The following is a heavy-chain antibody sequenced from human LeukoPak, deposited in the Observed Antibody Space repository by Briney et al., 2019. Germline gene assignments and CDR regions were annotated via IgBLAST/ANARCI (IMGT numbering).Heavy chain of an antibody. CDR1: WNRLSYNW. D-gene: IGHD3-3*01. V-gene: IGHV5-51*01. Sequence: GESLQSFSKGSWNRLSYNWIGRVRQMPGKGLEWMGIIFPGDSHTRYSPSFQGQVTMSADKSISTAYLQWSSLRASDTAMYYCARSSVNWFDPWGQGTLVTVSS. CDR3: ARSSVNWFDP. J-gene: IGHJ5*02. CDR2: IFPGDSHT.